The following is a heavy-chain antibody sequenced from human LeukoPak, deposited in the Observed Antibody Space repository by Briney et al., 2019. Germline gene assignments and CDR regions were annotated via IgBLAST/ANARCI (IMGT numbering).Heavy chain of an antibody. CDR2: MNPNSGNT. CDR3: ARVLLRSGYYKT. J-gene: IGHJ5*01. D-gene: IGHD3-3*01. Sequence: ASVKVSCKASGYTFTSYDINWVRQATGQGLEWMGWMNPNSGNTGYAQKFQGRVTMTRNTSISTAYMELSSLRSEDTAVYYCARVLLRSGYYKTWGHGTLVTVSS. CDR1: GYTFTSYD. V-gene: IGHV1-8*01.